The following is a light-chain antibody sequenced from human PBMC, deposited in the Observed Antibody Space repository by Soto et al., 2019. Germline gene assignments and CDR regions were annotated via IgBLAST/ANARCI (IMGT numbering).Light chain of an antibody. CDR3: LGYARSPTFT. V-gene: IGKV3-20*01. CDR2: DAS. Sequence: EVVLTQSPGTLSLSAGERATLSCRASQSVADNHLAWYHQKPGQAPTILIYDASPRAADIPARLSGSGSETDFTLSAVRLETEDCGDYFCLGYARSPTFTFGPETTVD. CDR1: QSVADNH. J-gene: IGKJ3*01.